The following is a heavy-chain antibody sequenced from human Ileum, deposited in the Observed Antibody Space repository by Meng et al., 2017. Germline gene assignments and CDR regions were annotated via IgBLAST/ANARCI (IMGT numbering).Heavy chain of an antibody. CDR1: GYTFTTYG. J-gene: IGHJ4*02. V-gene: IGHV1-18*01. Sequence: QVSLVQSGAEVKKPGSSVKVSCKASGYTFTTYGISGVRQAPGQGLEWMGGMNTDKGNTNYAQKFQGRVTMTRDTSTSTAYMELRSLRSDDTAVYYCAREGAYNGGDYWGQGTLVTVSS. CDR3: AREGAYNGGDY. D-gene: IGHD1-1*01. CDR2: MNTDKGNT.